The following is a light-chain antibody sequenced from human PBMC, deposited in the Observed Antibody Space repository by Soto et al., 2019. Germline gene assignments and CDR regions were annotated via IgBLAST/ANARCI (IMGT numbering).Light chain of an antibody. CDR2: DDN. CDR1: NIGSKS. V-gene: IGLV3-21*02. J-gene: IGLJ3*02. CDR3: QVWDSSRGV. Sequence: SYELTQPPSVSVAPGQTARIPCGGNNIGSKSAHWYQQKPGQAPVLVVYDDNDRPSGIPERFSGSNSGNTATLTISRVGAGDEADYYCQVWDSSRGVFGGGTKVTVL.